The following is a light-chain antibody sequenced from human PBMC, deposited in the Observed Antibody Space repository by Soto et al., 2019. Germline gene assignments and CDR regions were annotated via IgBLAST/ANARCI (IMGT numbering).Light chain of an antibody. CDR2: DAS. J-gene: IGKJ1*01. V-gene: IGKV1-5*01. CDR3: QQYNSYSRT. CDR1: QSISTR. Sequence: DIQMTQSPSTLSASVGYRVTITCRASQSISTRLAWYQQKPGKAPKLLIYDASSLESGVPSRFSGSASGTEFTLTISSLQPDDFATYYCQQYNSYSRTFGQGTKVDIK.